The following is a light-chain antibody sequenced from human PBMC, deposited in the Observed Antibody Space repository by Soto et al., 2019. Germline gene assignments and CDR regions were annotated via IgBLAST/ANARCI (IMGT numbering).Light chain of an antibody. CDR1: SSNIGSNG. CDR2: NND. Sequence: QSVLTQSPSASGTPGQRVTISCSGSSSNIGSNGANWYQHLPGTAPKLLIYNNDQRPSGVPDRFSGSKSAFTASLTISGLQAEDEAHYYCSSYTTSYFYVFGPGTKVTVL. J-gene: IGLJ1*01. CDR3: SSYTTSYFYV. V-gene: IGLV1-44*01.